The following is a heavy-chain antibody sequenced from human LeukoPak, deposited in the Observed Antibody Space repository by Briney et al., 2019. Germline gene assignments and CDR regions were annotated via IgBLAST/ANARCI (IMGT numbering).Heavy chain of an antibody. D-gene: IGHD3-16*02. J-gene: IGHJ5*02. CDR1: GFSLTSGEG. CDR2: IYWDDDK. CDR3: VSLVRAAILFDT. V-gene: IGHV2-5*02. Sequence: ASGPTLVNPTQTLTLTCTFSGFSLTSGEGVGWIRQPPGKALEWLTLIYWDDDKRYSPSLQTRLTITKDTSKNQVVLTMTNMDPVDTATYFCVSLVRAAILFDTWGQGILVTVSS.